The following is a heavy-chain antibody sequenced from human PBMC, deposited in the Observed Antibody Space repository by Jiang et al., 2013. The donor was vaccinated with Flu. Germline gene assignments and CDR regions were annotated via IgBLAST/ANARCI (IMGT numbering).Heavy chain of an antibody. CDR2: IYSSGST. CDR1: GDSISSSSYY. D-gene: IGHD3-22*01. Sequence: GSGLVKPSETLSLTCIVSGDSISSSSYYWGWIRQPPGKGLEWIGSIYSSGSTYYNPSLQSRVTISVDTSKNQFSLKLSSVTAADTAVYYCARHDYYDSSYHFDYWGQGTLVTVSS. CDR3: ARHDYYDSSYHFDY. J-gene: IGHJ4*02. V-gene: IGHV4-39*01.